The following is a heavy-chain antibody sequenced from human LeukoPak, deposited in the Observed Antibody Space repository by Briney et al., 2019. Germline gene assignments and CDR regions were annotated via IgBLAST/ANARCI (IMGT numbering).Heavy chain of an antibody. CDR1: GGSISSGGYY. Sequence: SETLSLTCTVSGGSISSGGYYWSWIRQPPGKGLEWIGYIYYSGSTNYNPSLKSRVTISVDTSKNQFSLKLSSVTAADTAVYCCARGALGYYYDSSGHPHYFDYWGQGTLVTVSS. V-gene: IGHV4-61*08. CDR2: IYYSGST. J-gene: IGHJ4*02. CDR3: ARGALGYYYDSSGHPHYFDY. D-gene: IGHD3-22*01.